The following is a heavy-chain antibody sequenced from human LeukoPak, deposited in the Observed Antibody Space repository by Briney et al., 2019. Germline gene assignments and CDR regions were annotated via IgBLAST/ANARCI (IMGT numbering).Heavy chain of an antibody. D-gene: IGHD1-26*01. CDR3: AKVIVGAGFDF. CDR2: VYYSGRT. V-gene: IGHV4-59*01. CDR1: GDSISSYY. J-gene: IGHJ4*02. Sequence: SETLSLTCTISGDSISSYYWSWIRQPPGKGLEWIGYVYYSGRTNYNPSLRSRVTISVDTSKNQFSLKLSSVTAADTAVYYCAKVIVGAGFDFWGQGALVTVSS.